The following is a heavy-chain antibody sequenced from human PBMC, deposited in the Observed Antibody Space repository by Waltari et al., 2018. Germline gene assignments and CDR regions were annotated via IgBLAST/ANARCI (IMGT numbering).Heavy chain of an antibody. Sequence: QVQLQQWGAGLLKPSETLSVTCEVFDDSFSKYYWVWFRQSPGKGLEWIGEINRSGSTNYNPSLKGRVTISLDMSKKQVSLRVTSVTAADTAVYYCAREYSSFEPIFDYWGRGTLVTVSS. CDR1: DDSFSKYY. D-gene: IGHD5-12*01. CDR2: INRSGST. CDR3: AREYSSFEPIFDY. J-gene: IGHJ4*02. V-gene: IGHV4-34*02.